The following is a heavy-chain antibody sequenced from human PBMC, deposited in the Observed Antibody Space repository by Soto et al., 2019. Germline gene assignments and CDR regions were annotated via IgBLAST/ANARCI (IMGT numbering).Heavy chain of an antibody. V-gene: IGHV3-7*01. CDR3: ARDGGYDYGSGNFYIDY. Sequence: GGSLRLSCAASGFTFSRYWMNWVRQAPGKGLEWVANIKQDGSEKYYVDSVKGRFTISRDNAKNSLYLQMNSLRVEDTAVYYCARDGGYDYGSGNFYIDYWGQGTLVTVSS. J-gene: IGHJ4*02. CDR1: GFTFSRYW. D-gene: IGHD3-10*01. CDR2: IKQDGSEK.